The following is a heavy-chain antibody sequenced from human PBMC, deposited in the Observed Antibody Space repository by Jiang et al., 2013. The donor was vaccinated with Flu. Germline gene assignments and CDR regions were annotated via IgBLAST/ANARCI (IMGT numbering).Heavy chain of an antibody. CDR3: ARQGVGSPYYYYGMDV. CDR1: GGSISSSSYY. D-gene: IGHD1-26*01. CDR2: IYYSGST. Sequence: GLVKPSETLSLTCTVSGGSISSSSYYWGWIRQPPGKGLEWIGSIYYSGSTYYNPSLKSRVTISVDTSKNQFSLKLSSVTAADTAVYYCARQGVGSPYYYYGMDVWGQGTTVTVSS. J-gene: IGHJ6*02. V-gene: IGHV4-39*01.